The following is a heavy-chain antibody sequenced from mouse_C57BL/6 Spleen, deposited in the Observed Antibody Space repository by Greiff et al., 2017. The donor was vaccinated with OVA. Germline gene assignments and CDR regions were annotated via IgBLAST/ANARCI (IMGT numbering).Heavy chain of an antibody. D-gene: IGHD2-3*01. CDR2: ISYDGSN. Sequence: VQLKESGPGLVKPSQSLSLTCSVTGYSITSGYYWNWIRQFPGNKLEWMGYISYDGSNNYNPSLKNRISITRDTSKNQFFLKLNSVTTEDTATYYCARGEGYDGYYEWYFDVWGTGTTVTVSS. CDR1: GYSITSGYY. CDR3: ARGEGYDGYYEWYFDV. V-gene: IGHV3-6*01. J-gene: IGHJ1*03.